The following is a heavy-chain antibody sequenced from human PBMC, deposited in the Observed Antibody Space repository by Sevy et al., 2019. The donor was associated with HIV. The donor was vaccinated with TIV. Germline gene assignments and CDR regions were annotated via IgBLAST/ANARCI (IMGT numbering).Heavy chain of an antibody. CDR3: ARDKTILEGRYGMDV. J-gene: IGHJ6*02. V-gene: IGHV3-21*06. CDR1: GFTFSNYN. CDR2: ISTSSGYI. D-gene: IGHD3-3*01. Sequence: GGSLRRSCAASGFTFSNYNINWVRQSPGKGLEWVSFISTSSGYIYYADSVKGRFTISRDNAKNSLYLQMNSLRAEDTAVYYCARDKTILEGRYGMDVWGQGTTVTVSS.